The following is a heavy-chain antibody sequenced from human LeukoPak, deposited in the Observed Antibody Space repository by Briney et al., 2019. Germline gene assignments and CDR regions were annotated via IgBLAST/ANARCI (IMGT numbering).Heavy chain of an antibody. V-gene: IGHV1-2*02. CDR2: INPNSGGT. J-gene: IGHJ4*02. D-gene: IGHD6-19*01. CDR1: GYTFTGYY. Sequence: ASVKVSCKASGYTFTGYYMHWVRQAPGQGLEWMGWINPNSGGTNYAQKFQGRVTMTRDTSISTAYMELSRLRSDDTAVYYCANLGAVAGSGPFDNWGQGTLVIVSS. CDR3: ANLGAVAGSGPFDN.